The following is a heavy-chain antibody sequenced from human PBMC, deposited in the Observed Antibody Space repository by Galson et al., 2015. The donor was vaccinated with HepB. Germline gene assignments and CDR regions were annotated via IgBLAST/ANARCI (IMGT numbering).Heavy chain of an antibody. CDR2: ITGSAGSI. Sequence: SQRLSCEASGFTFSSFSMTWVRRAPGKGLVWVSYITGSAGSITYADSVKGRFTISRDNDKNSLYLQMNSLRDEDTAVYYCARWSGLGFDYWGPGTLVTVSS. CDR1: GFTFSSFS. V-gene: IGHV3-48*02. J-gene: IGHJ4*02. CDR3: ARWSGLGFDY. D-gene: IGHD3-10*01.